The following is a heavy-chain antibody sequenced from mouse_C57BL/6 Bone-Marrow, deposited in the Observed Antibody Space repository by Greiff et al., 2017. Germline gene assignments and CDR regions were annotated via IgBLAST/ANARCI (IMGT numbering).Heavy chain of an antibody. CDR1: GYTFTSYW. CDR2: IYPGNSDT. Sequence: VQLQQSGTVLARPGASVKMSCKTSGYTFTSYWMHWVKQRPGQGLEWIGAIYPGNSDTSYNQKFKGKAKLTAVTSARTSYMELSSLTNEDSAVYYCTSGGISMRTTIPGCWGQGTSVTVSS. CDR3: TSGGISMRTTIPGC. D-gene: IGHD1-1*02. J-gene: IGHJ4*01. V-gene: IGHV1-5*01.